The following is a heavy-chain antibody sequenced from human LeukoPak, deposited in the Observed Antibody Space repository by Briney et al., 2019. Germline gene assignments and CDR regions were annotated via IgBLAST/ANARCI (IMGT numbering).Heavy chain of an antibody. J-gene: IGHJ3*02. V-gene: IGHV3-30*02. CDR3: AKNMLLAVAAYHDVFEI. D-gene: IGHD6-19*01. CDR1: GFTFSSYG. Sequence: GGSLRLSCAASGFTFSSYGMHWVRQAPGKGLEWVAFIRYDGSNKYYADSVKGRFTISRDNSKNTLYLQMNSLRAEDTAVYYCAKNMLLAVAAYHDVFEIWGQGTMVTVSS. CDR2: IRYDGSNK.